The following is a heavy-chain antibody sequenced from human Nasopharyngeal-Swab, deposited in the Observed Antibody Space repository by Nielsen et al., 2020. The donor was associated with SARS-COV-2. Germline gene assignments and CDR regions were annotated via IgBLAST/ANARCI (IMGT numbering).Heavy chain of an antibody. V-gene: IGHV3-9*01. D-gene: IGHD2-15*01. J-gene: IGHJ4*02. CDR1: GFTFDDYA. CDR3: ARSGARHRGPDY. CDR2: ISWNSSSI. Sequence: GGSLRLSCAASGFTFDDYAMHWVRQAPGKGLEWVSGISWNSSSIGYADSVKGRFTISRDSSKSTMYLQMSSLRGEDTAVYYCARSGARHRGPDYWGQGTLVTVSS.